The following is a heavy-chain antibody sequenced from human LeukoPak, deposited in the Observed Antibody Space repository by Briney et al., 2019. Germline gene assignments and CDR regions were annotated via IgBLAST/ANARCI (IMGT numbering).Heavy chain of an antibody. D-gene: IGHD3-10*01. CDR3: ASLYGSGPNWFDP. CDR2: IRGSGGST. V-gene: IGHV3-48*01. Sequence: GGSLRLSCVASGFTFSSYSVNWVRQAPGKGLEWVSGIRGSGGSTYYADSVKGRFTISRDNAKNSLYLQMNSLRAEDTAVYYCASLYGSGPNWFDPWGQGTLVTVSS. CDR1: GFTFSSYS. J-gene: IGHJ5*02.